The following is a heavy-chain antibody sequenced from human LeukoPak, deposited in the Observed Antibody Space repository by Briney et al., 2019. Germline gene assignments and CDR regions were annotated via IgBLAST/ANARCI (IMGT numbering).Heavy chain of an antibody. CDR1: GGSISSYY. CDR3: AGGMTTVTSFDY. CDR2: IYYSGST. D-gene: IGHD4-17*01. J-gene: IGHJ4*02. V-gene: IGHV4-59*01. Sequence: SETLSLTCTVSGGSISSYYWSWIRQPPGKGLEWIGSIYYSGSTYYNPSLKSRVTISVDTSKNQFSLKLSSVTAADTAVYYCAGGMTTVTSFDYWGQGTLVTVSS.